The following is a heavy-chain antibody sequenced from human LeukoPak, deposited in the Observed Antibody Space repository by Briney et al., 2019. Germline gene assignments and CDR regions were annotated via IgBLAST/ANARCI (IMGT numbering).Heavy chain of an antibody. CDR2: ILYDGSNK. Sequence: GRSLRLSCAASGFTFSSYAMHWVRQAPGKGLEWVAAILYDGSNKYYADSVKGRFTISRDNSKNTLYLQMNSLRAEDTAVYYCARDQDCSSTSCYTVLALDYWGQGTLVTVSS. V-gene: IGHV3-30-3*01. CDR3: ARDQDCSSTSCYTVLALDY. D-gene: IGHD2-2*02. J-gene: IGHJ4*02. CDR1: GFTFSSYA.